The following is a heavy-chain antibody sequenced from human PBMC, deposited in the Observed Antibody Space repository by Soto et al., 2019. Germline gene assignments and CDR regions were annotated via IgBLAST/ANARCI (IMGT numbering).Heavy chain of an antibody. CDR1: SGTFSSYP. D-gene: IGHD3-16*02. V-gene: IGHV1-69*01. J-gene: IGHJ2*01. Sequence: QVQLVQSGAEVKKPGTSAKVSCKASSGTFSSYPISWVRQPPGQGLEWRGGSLPPFGTANYEQKFQGSVTITADESTSTAYMELSSLRSEDTAVYYCARGSDYVWGSYRYSRAWYFDLCGRGTLVTVSS. CDR2: SLPPFGTA. CDR3: ARGSDYVWGSYRYSRAWYFDL.